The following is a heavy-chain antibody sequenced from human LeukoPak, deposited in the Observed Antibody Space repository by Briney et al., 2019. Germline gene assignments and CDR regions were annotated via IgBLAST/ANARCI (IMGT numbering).Heavy chain of an antibody. Sequence: SETLSLTCTVSGGSISSSSYYWGWIRQPPGKGLEWIGSIYYSGSTYYNPSLKSRVTISVDTSKNQFSLKLSSVTAADTAVYYCARHFDGYGSSWYPLRFDPWGQGTLVTVSS. CDR2: IYYSGST. D-gene: IGHD6-13*01. CDR1: GGSISSSSYY. CDR3: ARHFDGYGSSWYPLRFDP. V-gene: IGHV4-39*01. J-gene: IGHJ5*02.